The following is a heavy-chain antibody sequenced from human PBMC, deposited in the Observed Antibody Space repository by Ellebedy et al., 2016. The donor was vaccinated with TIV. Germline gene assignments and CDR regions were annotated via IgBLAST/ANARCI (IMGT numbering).Heavy chain of an antibody. CDR1: GGSIRSYV. J-gene: IGHJ4*02. CDR3: ARTMVRGAPAIDY. Sequence: ASVKVSXXASGGSIRSYVINWVRQATGQGLEWMGWLNPQSYNTGYPQTFQGRVTMTRDTSISTVYMELSGLRSEDTAIYYCARTMVRGAPAIDYWGQGTLVTVSS. D-gene: IGHD3-10*01. V-gene: IGHV1-8*01. CDR2: LNPQSYNT.